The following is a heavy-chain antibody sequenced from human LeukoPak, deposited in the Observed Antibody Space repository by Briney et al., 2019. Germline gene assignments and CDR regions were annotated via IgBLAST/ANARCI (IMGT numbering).Heavy chain of an antibody. CDR1: GFTFSSYW. Sequence: GGSLRLSCAASGFTFSSYWMHWVRQAPGKGLVWVSRINSDGSSTSYADSVKGRFTISRDNAKNTLYLQMNSLRAEDTAVYYCARGTDYSNYCYFDYWGQGTLVTVSS. V-gene: IGHV3-74*01. CDR2: INSDGSST. J-gene: IGHJ4*02. CDR3: ARGTDYSNYCYFDY. D-gene: IGHD4-11*01.